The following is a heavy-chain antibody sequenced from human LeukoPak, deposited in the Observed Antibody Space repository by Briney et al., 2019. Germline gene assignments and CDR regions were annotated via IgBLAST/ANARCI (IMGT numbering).Heavy chain of an antibody. CDR3: ARVLRAASWRSYDY. CDR2: IYYNGGT. V-gene: IGHV4-61*01. J-gene: IGHJ4*02. D-gene: IGHD5-18*01. CDR1: GDSVSNSLYY. Sequence: SETLSLTCTVSGDSVSNSLYYWSWIRQPPGKGLGWIGYIYYNGGTNYNPSLKSRATISIDTSTNQFSLRLNSMTAADTAVYYCARVLRAASWRSYDYWGQGSLVAVSS.